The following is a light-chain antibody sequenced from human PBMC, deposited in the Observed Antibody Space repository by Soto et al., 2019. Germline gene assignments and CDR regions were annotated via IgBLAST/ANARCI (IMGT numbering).Light chain of an antibody. V-gene: IGKV4-1*01. CDR3: QQYYSTPWT. J-gene: IGKJ1*01. Sequence: DNVMTQSPDSVAVSLGERATINCKSSQSVLYSSNNKNYLAWYQQKPGQPPKLLIYWASTRESGVPDRFSGSGSGTDFTLTISSLQAEDVAVYYCQQYYSTPWTFGQGTKVDIK. CDR2: WAS. CDR1: QSVLYSSNNKNY.